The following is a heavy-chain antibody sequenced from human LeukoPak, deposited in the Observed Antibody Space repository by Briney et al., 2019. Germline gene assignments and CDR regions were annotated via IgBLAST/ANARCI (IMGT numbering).Heavy chain of an antibody. CDR2: INPSTGST. Sequence: ASVKVSCKASGYIFTLYYIHWVRRAPGQGLEWMGIINPSTGSTSYAQKFQGRVTMTRDTSTSTVYMELSSLRSDDTAVYYCARGLGAPRLPPDYWGQGTVVTVSS. CDR1: GYIFTLYY. J-gene: IGHJ4*02. D-gene: IGHD3-9*01. CDR3: ARGLGAPRLPPDY. V-gene: IGHV1-46*01.